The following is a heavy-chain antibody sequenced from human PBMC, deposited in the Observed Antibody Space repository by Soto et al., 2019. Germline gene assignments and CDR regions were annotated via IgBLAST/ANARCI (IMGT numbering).Heavy chain of an antibody. CDR3: ARASDGYCSGGSCYYFDY. J-gene: IGHJ4*02. CDR2: IYYSGST. CDR1: GGSISSGGYY. V-gene: IGHV4-31*03. Sequence: LSLTCTVSGGSISSGGYYWSWIRQHPGKGLEWIGYIYYSGSTYYNPSLKSRVTISVDTSKNQFSLKLSSVTAADTAVYYCARASDGYCSGGSCYYFDYWGQGTLVTVSS. D-gene: IGHD2-15*01.